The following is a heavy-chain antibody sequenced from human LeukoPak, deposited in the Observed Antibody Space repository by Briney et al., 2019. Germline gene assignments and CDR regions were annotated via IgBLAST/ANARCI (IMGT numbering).Heavy chain of an antibody. D-gene: IGHD3-22*01. CDR1: GYTFTGYY. V-gene: IGHV1-2*02. J-gene: IGHJ4*02. Sequence: GASVKVSCKASGYTFTGYYMHWVRQAPGQGLEWVGWINPNSGGTNYAQKFQGRVTMTRDTSISTAYMELSRLRSDDTAVYYCARPQDYYYDSSGYYFNAGLDYWGQGTLVTVSS. CDR3: ARPQDYYYDSSGYYFNAGLDY. CDR2: INPNSGGT.